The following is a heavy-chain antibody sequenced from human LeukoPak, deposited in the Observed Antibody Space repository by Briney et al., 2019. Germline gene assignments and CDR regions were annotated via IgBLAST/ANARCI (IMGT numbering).Heavy chain of an antibody. CDR1: GYTFTGYY. CDR3: ARDEVRDLEDFDY. CDR2: INPNNGGT. J-gene: IGHJ4*02. V-gene: IGHV1-2*02. Sequence: GASVKVSCKASGYTFTGYYMHWVRQAPGQGLEWMGWINPNNGGTNYAPKFQGRVTMTRDTSISTAYMELSRLTSDDTAVYYCARDEVRDLEDFDYWGRGSLVTVSS.